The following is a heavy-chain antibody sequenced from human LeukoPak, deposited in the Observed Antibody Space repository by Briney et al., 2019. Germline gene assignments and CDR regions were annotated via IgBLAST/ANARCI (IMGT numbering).Heavy chain of an antibody. J-gene: IGHJ4*02. D-gene: IGHD3-10*01. CDR3: AKDDAWLRFGE. CDR1: GFTFDDYG. V-gene: IGHV3-23*01. CDR2: ISPSGDIT. Sequence: GGSLRLSCAASGFTFDDYGMSWIRQAPGKGLEWVSGISPSGDITYYADSVKGRFTISRDNSKNTLYLEVISLTAEDTAVYYCAKDDAWLRFGEWSQGTLVTVSS.